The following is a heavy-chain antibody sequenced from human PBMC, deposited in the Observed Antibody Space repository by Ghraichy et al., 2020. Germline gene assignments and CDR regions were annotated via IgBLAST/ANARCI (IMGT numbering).Heavy chain of an antibody. Sequence: ASVKVSCKASGYTFTSYYMHWVRQAPGQGLEWMGIINPSGGSTSYAQKFQGRVTMTRDTSTSTVYMELSSLRSEDTAVYYCAREWDCGGDCYSRGIDGPDNSYFDYWGQGTLVTVSS. CDR1: GYTFTSYY. CDR2: INPSGGST. CDR3: AREWDCGGDCYSRGIDGPDNSYFDY. D-gene: IGHD2-21*01. V-gene: IGHV1-46*01. J-gene: IGHJ4*02.